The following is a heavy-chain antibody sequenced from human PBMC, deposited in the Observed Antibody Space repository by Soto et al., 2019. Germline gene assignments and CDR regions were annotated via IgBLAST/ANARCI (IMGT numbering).Heavy chain of an antibody. CDR1: GFSLRTDAVG. Sequence: QITLKESGPTLVRPTQTLTLTCTVSGFSLRTDAVGVAWIRQSPGKALEWLGIIYWNGEKRYKSSLQTRLTITRDTSKHQVVLTMPDMAPLDTATYFCAHRIAAPGRALDYWGQGVLVTVSS. CDR3: AHRIAAPGRALDY. J-gene: IGHJ4*02. V-gene: IGHV2-5*01. D-gene: IGHD6-13*01. CDR2: IYWNGEK.